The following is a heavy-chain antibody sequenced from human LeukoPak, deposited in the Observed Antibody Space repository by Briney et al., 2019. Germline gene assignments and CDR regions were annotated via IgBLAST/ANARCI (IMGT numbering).Heavy chain of an antibody. CDR1: GGSVSGYY. Sequence: KPSETLSLTCTVSGGSVSGYYWTWIRQPAGKGLECIGHIHTSGTTNFNPSLKSRVTMSVDTSKNQFSLKLDSVTAADTAVYYCARQAHYYDSSGQLDYFDYWGQGTLVTVSS. CDR3: ARQAHYYDSSGQLDYFDY. J-gene: IGHJ4*02. CDR2: IHTSGTT. D-gene: IGHD3-22*01. V-gene: IGHV4-4*07.